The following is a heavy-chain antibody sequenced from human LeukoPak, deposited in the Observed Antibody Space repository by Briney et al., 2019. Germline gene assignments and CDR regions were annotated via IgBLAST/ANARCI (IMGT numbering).Heavy chain of an antibody. CDR2: ISGSGGGT. J-gene: IGHJ4*02. V-gene: IGHV3-23*01. Sequence: PGGSLRLSCAASGFTFSNYAMTWVRQAPGKGLEWVSGISGSGGGTYYADSVKGRFTISRDNSKNTLYLQMNSLRADDTAVYYCAKDDYGDLADYWGQGTLVTVSS. D-gene: IGHD4-17*01. CDR1: GFTFSNYA. CDR3: AKDDYGDLADY.